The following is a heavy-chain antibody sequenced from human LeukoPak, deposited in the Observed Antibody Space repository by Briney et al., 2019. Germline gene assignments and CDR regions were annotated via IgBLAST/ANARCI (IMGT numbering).Heavy chain of an antibody. CDR2: IHYSGNI. V-gene: IGHV4-31*03. CDR1: GGTISSGGYY. J-gene: IGHJ4*02. D-gene: IGHD3-22*01. Sequence: SETLSLTCTVSGGTISSGGYYWSWIRQHPGKGLEWIGYIHYSGNIDYNPSLKSRVTISVDTSKNQFSLKLSSVTAADTAVYYCARTFDISGYYPYFFDYWGQGTLVTVSS. CDR3: ARTFDISGYYPYFFDY.